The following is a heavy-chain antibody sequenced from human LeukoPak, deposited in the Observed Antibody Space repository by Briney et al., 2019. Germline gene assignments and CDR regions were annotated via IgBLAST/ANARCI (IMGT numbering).Heavy chain of an antibody. CDR3: AILTRRSTERNYYDSSGQYGMDV. CDR1: ADITSSHT. J-gene: IGHJ6*02. CDR2: TNPIHDIA. Sequence: ASEQLTHQNQADITSSHTTSHARHPPGPAPASLGMTNPIHDIANYAQKFQGRVTITADKSTSTAYMELSSLRSEDTAVYYCAILTRRSTERNYYDSSGQYGMDVWGQGTTVTVSS. D-gene: IGHD3-22*01. V-gene: IGHV1-69*02.